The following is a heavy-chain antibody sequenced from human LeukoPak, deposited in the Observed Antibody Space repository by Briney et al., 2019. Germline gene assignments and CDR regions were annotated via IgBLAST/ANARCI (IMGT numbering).Heavy chain of an antibody. J-gene: IGHJ4*02. D-gene: IGHD2-2*01. CDR3: ARYSSTTGADDY. CDR2: ISSSSSYI. V-gene: IGHV3-21*01. CDR1: GFTFSSYS. Sequence: PGGSLRLSCAASGFTFSSYSMNWVRQAPGKGLEWVSSISSSSSYIYYADSVKGRFTISRDNAKNSLYLQMNSLRAEDTAVYYCARYSSTTGADDYWGQGTLVTVSS.